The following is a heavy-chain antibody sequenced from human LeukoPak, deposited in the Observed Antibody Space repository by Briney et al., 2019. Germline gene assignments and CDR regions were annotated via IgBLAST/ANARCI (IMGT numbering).Heavy chain of an antibody. Sequence: GGSLRLSCAVSGLTVSSNHMIWVRQAPGKGLEWVSIIYTAGSTFYPDSVKGRFTISRDNSKNTLCLQMNSPRAEDTAVYYCARARRCGLYNDYGACFDYWGQGTLVTVSS. CDR2: IYTAGST. CDR1: GLTVSSNH. D-gene: IGHD4-17*01. CDR3: ARARRCGLYNDYGACFDY. V-gene: IGHV3-53*01. J-gene: IGHJ4*02.